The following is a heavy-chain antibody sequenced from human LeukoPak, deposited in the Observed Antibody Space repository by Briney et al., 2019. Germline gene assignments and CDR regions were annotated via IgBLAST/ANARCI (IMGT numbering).Heavy chain of an antibody. D-gene: IGHD3-3*01. V-gene: IGHV4-61*05. J-gene: IGHJ4*02. CDR2: IDYSGST. CDR1: GASIDNSNYY. CDR3: AGVGMIRFLEWLSFDY. Sequence: PSETLSLTCAVSGASIDNSNYYWGWIRQPPGKDLQWIGCIDYSGSTNYNPSLKSRVTISVDTSKNQFSLKLSSVTAADTAVYYCAGVGMIRFLEWLSFDYWGQGTLVTVSS.